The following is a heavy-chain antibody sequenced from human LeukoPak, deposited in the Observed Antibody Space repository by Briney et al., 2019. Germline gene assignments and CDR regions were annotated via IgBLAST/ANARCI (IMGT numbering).Heavy chain of an antibody. D-gene: IGHD3-3*01. CDR2: IYDSGTA. J-gene: IGHJ2*01. Sequence: PSETLSLTCTVSGGSISGHYWNWIRQSPEKGLEWIGYIYDSGTANYNPSLKSRVAISIVTSKNQFSLSLNSLTAADTAIYFCARKNFYPYWYFDVWGRGTLVTVSS. CDR1: GGSISGHY. CDR3: ARKNFYPYWYFDV. V-gene: IGHV4-59*08.